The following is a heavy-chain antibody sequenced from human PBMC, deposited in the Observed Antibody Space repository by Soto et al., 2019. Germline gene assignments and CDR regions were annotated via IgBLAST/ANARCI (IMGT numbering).Heavy chain of an antibody. CDR1: IFDFSNAW. CDR2: INSDGSFT. J-gene: IGHJ6*02. V-gene: IGHV3-74*03. Sequence: LRLSCAASIFDFSNAWLHWVRQAPGKGLVWVSHINSDGSFTTYADSVKGRFTISRDNGKNTVYLQMNGLRPEDTAVYYCARDLSCGMHVWGQGTTVTVSS. CDR3: ARDLSCGMHV.